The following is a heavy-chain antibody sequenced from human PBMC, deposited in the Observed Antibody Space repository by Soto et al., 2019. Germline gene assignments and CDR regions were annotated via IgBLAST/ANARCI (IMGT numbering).Heavy chain of an antibody. Sequence: EVQLVESGGGLVQPGGSLRLSCSASGFTFSSYAMHWVRQAPGKGLEYVSAISSNGGSTYYADSVKGRFTISRDNSKNTLYLQMSILRAEDTAVYYCVKDQGGYSGYVFDYWGEGTLVTVSS. D-gene: IGHD5-12*01. V-gene: IGHV3-64D*06. CDR3: VKDQGGYSGYVFDY. CDR2: ISSNGGST. CDR1: GFTFSSYA. J-gene: IGHJ4*02.